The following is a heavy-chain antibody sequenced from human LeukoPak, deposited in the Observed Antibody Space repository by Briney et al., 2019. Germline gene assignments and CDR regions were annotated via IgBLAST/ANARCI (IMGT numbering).Heavy chain of an antibody. CDR2: IYYSGST. J-gene: IGHJ6*02. V-gene: IGHV4-59*01. CDR1: GGSISSYY. CDR3: ARGLVAHPPNYYYYGMDV. D-gene: IGHD2-15*01. Sequence: SSETLSLTCTVSGGSISSYYWSWIRQPPGKGLEWIGYIYYSGSTNYDPSLKSRVTISVDTSKNQFSLKLSSVTAADTAVYYCARGLVAHPPNYYYYGMDVWGQGTTVTVSS.